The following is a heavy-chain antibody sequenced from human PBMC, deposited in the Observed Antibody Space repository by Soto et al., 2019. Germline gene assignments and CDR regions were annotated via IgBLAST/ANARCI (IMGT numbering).Heavy chain of an antibody. CDR3: AGPPELTRIYYYYGMDV. Sequence: SVKVSCKASGGTFSSYAISWVRQAPGQGLEWMGGIIPIFGTANYAQKFQGRVTITADESTSTAYMELSSLRSEDTAVYYCAGPPELTRIYYYYGMDVRGQGTTVTVSS. CDR1: GGTFSSYA. V-gene: IGHV1-69*13. CDR2: IIPIFGTA. D-gene: IGHD1-7*01. J-gene: IGHJ6*02.